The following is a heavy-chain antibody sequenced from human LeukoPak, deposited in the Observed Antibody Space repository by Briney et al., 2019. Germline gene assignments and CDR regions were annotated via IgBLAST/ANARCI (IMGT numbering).Heavy chain of an antibody. CDR1: GYTFTSYY. J-gene: IGHJ3*02. CDR3: ARDTHIVVVTTSGAFDI. CDR2: INPSGGST. V-gene: IGHV1-46*01. D-gene: IGHD2-21*02. Sequence: ASVKVSCKASGYTFTSYYMHWVRQAPGQGLDWMGIINPSGGSTSYAQKFQGRVTMTRDTSTSTVYMELSSLRSEDTAVYYCARDTHIVVVTTSGAFDIWGQGTMVTVSS.